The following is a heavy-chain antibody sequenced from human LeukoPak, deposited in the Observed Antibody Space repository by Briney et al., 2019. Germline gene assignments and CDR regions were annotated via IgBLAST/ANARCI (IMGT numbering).Heavy chain of an antibody. J-gene: IGHJ4*02. Sequence: SSDTLSLTCAVYGGSFSGYYWSWIRQPPGKGLEWIGEINHSGITNYNPSLKSRVTISVDTSKSQFSLKLNSMTAADTAVYYCARGAQTYYDKAPVDYWGQGTLVTVSS. CDR3: ARGAQTYYDKAPVDY. D-gene: IGHD3-22*01. V-gene: IGHV4-34*01. CDR2: INHSGIT. CDR1: GGSFSGYY.